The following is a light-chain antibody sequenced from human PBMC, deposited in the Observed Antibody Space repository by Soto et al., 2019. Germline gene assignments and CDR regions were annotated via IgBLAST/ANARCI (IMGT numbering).Light chain of an antibody. CDR2: KAS. Sequence: DIQMTQSPSTLSASVGDRVTITCRASQSISTWLAWYQQKPGNAPKLLIYKASTLQSGVPSRFSGSGSGTEFTLTISRLQPDDFATYYCQHYDGYPLTFGGGTEVEIK. CDR1: QSISTW. J-gene: IGKJ4*01. V-gene: IGKV1-5*03. CDR3: QHYDGYPLT.